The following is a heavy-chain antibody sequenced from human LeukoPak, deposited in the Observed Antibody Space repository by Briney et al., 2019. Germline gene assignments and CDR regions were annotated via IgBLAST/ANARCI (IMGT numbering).Heavy chain of an antibody. CDR2: FSYDGSTQ. V-gene: IGHV3-30-3*01. J-gene: IGHJ4*02. D-gene: IGHD4-17*01. Sequence: GGSLRLSCAGSGFTFSTYAMHWVRQAPGKGLEWVALFSYDGSTQRYADSVKGRFTISRDNSKSSLYLQMNSLRTEDTAVCYCARGSYGDYDYWGQGTLLTVSS. CDR3: ARGSYGDYDY. CDR1: GFTFSTYA.